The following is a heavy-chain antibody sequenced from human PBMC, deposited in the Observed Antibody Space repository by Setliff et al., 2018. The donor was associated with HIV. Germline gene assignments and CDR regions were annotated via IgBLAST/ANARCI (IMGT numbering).Heavy chain of an antibody. Sequence: SVKVSCKASGYTFTDHYIHWVRQAPGQGLEWMGWINSASGGTNYAQNFQGRVTVTRDTSINTAYVELNSLKSDDTAVYYCARDYLHVFDIWGQGTMVTVSS. CDR1: GYTFTDHY. J-gene: IGHJ3*02. V-gene: IGHV1-2*02. CDR2: INSASGGT. CDR3: ARDYLHVFDI.